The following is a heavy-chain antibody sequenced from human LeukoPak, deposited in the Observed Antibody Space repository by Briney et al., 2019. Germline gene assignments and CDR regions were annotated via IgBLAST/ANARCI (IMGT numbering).Heavy chain of an antibody. J-gene: IGHJ4*02. D-gene: IGHD6-13*01. CDR2: ISGSGDSA. CDR3: ATFRNSWYVPEFDF. Sequence: PGGSLRLSCAASGFTFDDYAMHWVRQAPGKGLEWVSDISGSGDSANYADSVKGRFTISRDNSKNTLYLQMNSLRAEDTAVYYCATFRNSWYVPEFDFWGQGTLVTVSS. CDR1: GFTFDDYA. V-gene: IGHV3-23*01.